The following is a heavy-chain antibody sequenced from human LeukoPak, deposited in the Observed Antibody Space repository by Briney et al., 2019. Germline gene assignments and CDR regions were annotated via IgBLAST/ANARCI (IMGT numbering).Heavy chain of an antibody. D-gene: IGHD6-13*01. CDR2: IWNDGSNK. CDR3: ARDQGAGIAAAGQGGVDY. J-gene: IGHJ4*02. Sequence: GGSLRLSCAASGFTFSSYGMHWVRQAPGKGLEWVAVIWNDGSNKYYADSVKGRFTISRDNSKNTLYLQMNSLRAEDTAVYYCARDQGAGIAAAGQGGVDYWGQGTLVTVSS. CDR1: GFTFSSYG. V-gene: IGHV3-33*01.